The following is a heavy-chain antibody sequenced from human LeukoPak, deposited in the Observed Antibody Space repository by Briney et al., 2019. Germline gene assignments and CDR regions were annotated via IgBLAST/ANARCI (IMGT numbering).Heavy chain of an antibody. CDR3: ARREGAAAAGTPYYYYYMDV. D-gene: IGHD6-13*01. Sequence: GGSLRLSCAASGFTFSGCGMSWVRQAPGQGLEWVSYISSSSSTIYYADSVKGRFTISRDNAKNSLYLQMNSLRAEDTAVYYCARREGAAAAGTPYYYYYMDVWGKGTTVTVSS. J-gene: IGHJ6*03. V-gene: IGHV3-48*01. CDR2: ISSSSSTI. CDR1: GFTFSGCG.